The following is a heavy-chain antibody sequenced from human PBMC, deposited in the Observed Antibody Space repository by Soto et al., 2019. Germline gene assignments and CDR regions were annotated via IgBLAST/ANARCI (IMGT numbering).Heavy chain of an antibody. CDR3: AKVYYDFWSLYHPRLKYYYYYGMDV. V-gene: IGHV3-30*18. J-gene: IGHJ6*02. CDR2: ISYDGSNK. D-gene: IGHD3-3*01. Sequence: GGSLRLSCAASGFTFSSYGMHWVRQAPGKGLEWVAVISYDGSNKYYADSVKGRFTISRDNSKNTLYLQMNSLRAEDTAVYYCAKVYYDFWSLYHPRLKYYYYYGMDVWGQGTTVTVSS. CDR1: GFTFSSYG.